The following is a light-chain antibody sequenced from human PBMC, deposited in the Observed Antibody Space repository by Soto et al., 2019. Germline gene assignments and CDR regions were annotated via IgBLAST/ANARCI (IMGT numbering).Light chain of an antibody. J-gene: IGLJ1*01. CDR1: SNDVGGYNY. CDR3: CSYAGSPHYV. Sequence: QSVLTQPRSVSGSPGQSVTISCTGTSNDVGGYNYVSWYQQHPGKAPKLMIYDVSMRPSGVPNRFSGSRSDITASLTISGLQAEDEAEYYCCSYAGSPHYVFGTGTKLTVL. CDR2: DVS. V-gene: IGLV2-11*01.